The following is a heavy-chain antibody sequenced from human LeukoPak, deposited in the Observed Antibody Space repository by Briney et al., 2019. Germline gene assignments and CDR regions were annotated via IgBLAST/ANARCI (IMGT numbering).Heavy chain of an antibody. V-gene: IGHV4-34*01. CDR1: GGSFSGYY. CDR2: INHSGST. J-gene: IGHJ5*01. CDR3: ARGNWFDS. Sequence: SETLSLTCAVYGGSFSGYYWSWIRQPPGKGLEWIGEINHSGSTDYNPSLKSRVTISVDTSKNQFSLKLNSVTAADTAMYYCARGNWFDSWGQGTLVTVSS.